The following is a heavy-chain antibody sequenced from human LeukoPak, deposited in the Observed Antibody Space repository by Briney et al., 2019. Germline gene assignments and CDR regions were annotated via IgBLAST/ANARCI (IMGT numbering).Heavy chain of an antibody. Sequence: GGSLRLSCAASGFSDSSSGIHWVRQAPGKGLDWLAFIQYDGRNKYYADSVKGRFTISRDNSKNTLYLQMNSLRAEDTAVYYCAKDHPSSTDDYWGQGTLVTVSS. V-gene: IGHV3-30*02. J-gene: IGHJ4*02. D-gene: IGHD6-13*01. CDR2: IQYDGRNK. CDR1: GFSDSSSG. CDR3: AKDHPSSTDDY.